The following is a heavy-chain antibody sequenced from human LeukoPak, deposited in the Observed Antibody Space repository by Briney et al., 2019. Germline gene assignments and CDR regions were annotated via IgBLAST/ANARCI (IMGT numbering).Heavy chain of an antibody. CDR1: GFTFSSYG. J-gene: IGHJ4*02. Sequence: HAGGSLRLSCAASGFTFSSYGMHWVRQAPGKGLEWVAVISYDGSNKYYADSVKGRFTISRDNSKNTLYLQMNSLRAEDTAVYYCARDQVDTAMALLDYWGQGTLVTVSS. V-gene: IGHV3-30*19. D-gene: IGHD5-18*01. CDR3: ARDQVDTAMALLDY. CDR2: ISYDGSNK.